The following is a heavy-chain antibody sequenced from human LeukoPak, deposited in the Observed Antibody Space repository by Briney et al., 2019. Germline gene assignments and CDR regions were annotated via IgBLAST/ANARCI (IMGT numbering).Heavy chain of an antibody. CDR1: GFTFSSYG. CDR3: AKDTYGSGNWFDP. CDR2: IWYDGSNK. V-gene: IGHV3-33*06. Sequence: PGRSLRLSCAASGFTFSSYGMDWVRQAPGKGLEWVAVIWYDGSNKYYADYVKGRFTISRDNSKNTLYLQMNSLRAEDTAVYYCAKDTYGSGNWFDPWGQGTLVTVSS. J-gene: IGHJ5*02. D-gene: IGHD3-10*01.